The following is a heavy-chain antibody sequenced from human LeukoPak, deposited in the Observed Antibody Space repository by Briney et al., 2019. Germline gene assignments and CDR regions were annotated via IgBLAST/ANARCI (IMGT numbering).Heavy chain of an antibody. CDR1: GFTFSSYS. Sequence: GGSLRLSCAASGFTFSSYSMNWVRQAPGKGLEWVSSISSSSSYIFYADSVKGRFTISRDNAKNSLYMQMNSLRAEDTAVYYCAKCGRTGYYYMDVWGKGTTVTVSS. CDR3: AKCGRTGYYYMDV. V-gene: IGHV3-21*04. J-gene: IGHJ6*03. D-gene: IGHD1-26*01. CDR2: ISSSSSYI.